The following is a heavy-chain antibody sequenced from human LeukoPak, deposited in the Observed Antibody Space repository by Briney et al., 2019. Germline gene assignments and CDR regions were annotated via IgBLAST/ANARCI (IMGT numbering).Heavy chain of an antibody. V-gene: IGHV3-30*18. D-gene: IGHD5-24*01. CDR3: AKDFLDGYNYFDY. Sequence: GRPLRLSCAASGFTFSSYGMHWVRQAPGKGLEWVAVISYDGSNKYYADSVKGRFTISRDNSKNTLYLQMNSLRAEDTAVYYCAKDFLDGYNYFDYWGQGTLVTVSS. J-gene: IGHJ4*02. CDR2: ISYDGSNK. CDR1: GFTFSSYG.